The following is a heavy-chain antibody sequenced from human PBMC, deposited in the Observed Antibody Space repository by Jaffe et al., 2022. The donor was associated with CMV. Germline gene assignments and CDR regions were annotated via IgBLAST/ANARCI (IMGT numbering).Heavy chain of an antibody. J-gene: IGHJ4*02. CDR1: GFTFSSYE. CDR2: ISSSGSTI. Sequence: EVQLVESGGGLVQPGGSLRLSCAASGFTFSSYEMNWVRQAPGKGLEWVSYISSSGSTIYYADSVKGRFTISRDNAKNSLYLQMNSLRAEDTAVYYCAGNRRAMVRGVIITRDYWGQGTLVTVSS. CDR3: AGNRRAMVRGVIITRDY. D-gene: IGHD3-10*01. V-gene: IGHV3-48*03.